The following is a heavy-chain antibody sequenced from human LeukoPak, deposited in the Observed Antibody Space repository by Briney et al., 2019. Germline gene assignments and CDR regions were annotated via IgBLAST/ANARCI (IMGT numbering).Heavy chain of an antibody. CDR3: ARVSYSQGYRWFDP. D-gene: IGHD3-16*02. CDR1: GGSFSGYY. J-gene: IGHJ5*02. Sequence: SETLSLTCAVYGGSFSGYYWSWIRQPPGKGLEWIGEINHSGSTNYNPSLKSRVTISVDTSKNQFSLKLSSVTAADTAVYYCARVSYSQGYRWFDPWGQGTLVTVSS. V-gene: IGHV4-34*01. CDR2: INHSGST.